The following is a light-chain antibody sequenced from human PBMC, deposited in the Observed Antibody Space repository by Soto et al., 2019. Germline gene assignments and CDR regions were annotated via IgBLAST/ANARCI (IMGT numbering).Light chain of an antibody. J-gene: IGKJ1*01. CDR2: AAS. Sequence: DIQLTQSPSFLSASVGDRVTITCRASQGIGSYLAWYQQKPGKAPKLLIYAASTLQGGVPSRFSGSGSGTEFTLTISSLQPEDFATYYCQQLNSYPRTFGQGTKVEI. V-gene: IGKV1-9*01. CDR1: QGIGSY. CDR3: QQLNSYPRT.